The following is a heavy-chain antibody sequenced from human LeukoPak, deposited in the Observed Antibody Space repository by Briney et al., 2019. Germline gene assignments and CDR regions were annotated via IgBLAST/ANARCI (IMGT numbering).Heavy chain of an antibody. CDR1: GFTFSSYS. V-gene: IGHV3-21*01. CDR2: ISSSSYT. J-gene: IGHJ5*02. CDR3: ARDDRRFAH. Sequence: GGSLRLSCAASGFTFSSYSMNWVRQAPGKGLECVSSISSSSYTYYGDSVKGRFTISRDNAKNSLYLQMNSLRAEDTAVYYCARDDRRFAHWGQGTLVTVSS.